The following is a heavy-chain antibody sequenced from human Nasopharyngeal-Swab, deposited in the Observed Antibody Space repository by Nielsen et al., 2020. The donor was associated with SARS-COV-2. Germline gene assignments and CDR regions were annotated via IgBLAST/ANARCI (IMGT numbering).Heavy chain of an antibody. V-gene: IGHV3-30-3*01. CDR1: GFTFSSYA. Sequence: GGSLRLSCAASGFTFSSYAMHWVRQAPGKGLEWVAVISYDGSNKYYADPVKGRFTISRDNSKNTLYLQMNNLRAEDTAVYYCARAVAGIPHYWGQGTLVTVSS. D-gene: IGHD6-19*01. J-gene: IGHJ4*02. CDR3: ARAVAGIPHY. CDR2: ISYDGSNK.